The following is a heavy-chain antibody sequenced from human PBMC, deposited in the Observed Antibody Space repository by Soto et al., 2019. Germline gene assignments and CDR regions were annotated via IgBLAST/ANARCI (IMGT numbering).Heavy chain of an antibody. CDR2: ISYDGSNK. CDR1: GFTFSSYG. CDR3: ANEGGPVHDFDY. D-gene: IGHD1-1*01. Sequence: QVQLVESGGGVVQPGRSLRLSCAASGFTFSSYGMHWVRQAPGKGLEWVAVISYDGSNKYYADSVKGRFTISRDNSKNTLYLQMNSLRAEDTAVYYCANEGGPVHDFDYWGQGTLVTVSS. V-gene: IGHV3-30*18. J-gene: IGHJ4*02.